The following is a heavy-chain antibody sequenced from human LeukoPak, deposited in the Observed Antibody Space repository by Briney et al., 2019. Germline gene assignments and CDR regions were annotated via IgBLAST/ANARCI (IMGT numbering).Heavy chain of an antibody. Sequence: GGSLRLSCAASGFPFSSYAIYWVRQAPGKGLVWVARVHGDGYSISYADSVRGRFTISRDNAKDTLYLHMNSLRPEDTAVYYCATAQVGAPTDFWGQGTRVTVSS. V-gene: IGHV3-74*01. J-gene: IGHJ4*02. CDR2: VHGDGYSI. D-gene: IGHD1-26*01. CDR3: ATAQVGAPTDF. CDR1: GFPFSSYA.